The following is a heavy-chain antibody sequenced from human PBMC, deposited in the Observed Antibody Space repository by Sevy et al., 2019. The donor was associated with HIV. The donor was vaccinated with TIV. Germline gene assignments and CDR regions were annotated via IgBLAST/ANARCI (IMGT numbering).Heavy chain of an antibody. Sequence: SKTLSLTCTVFGGSITSLYWNWIRQPPGKGLEWIANIYYNGHINYNPSLKSRVTLSLDTSKNQFSLRLSSVTAADTAMYYCAGENAWGRGYSWGQGTLVTVSS. CDR1: GGSITSLY. CDR3: AGENAWGRGYS. V-gene: IGHV4-59*08. J-gene: IGHJ4*02. D-gene: IGHD1-26*01. CDR2: IYYNGHI.